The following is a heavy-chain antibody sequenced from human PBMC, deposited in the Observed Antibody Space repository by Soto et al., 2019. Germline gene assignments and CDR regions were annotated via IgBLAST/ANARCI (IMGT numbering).Heavy chain of an antibody. V-gene: IGHV5-51*01. D-gene: IGHD2-8*01. CDR1: GYRFSSYW. CDR3: ARQGSNGAYYYYGMDV. CDR2: IYPGDSDT. J-gene: IGHJ6*02. Sequence: GESLKISCKGSGYRFSSYWIAWVRQMPGKGLEWMGIIYPGDSDTKYSPSFQGQVTFSVDKSNSTAYLQWSSLKASDTAMYFCARQGSNGAYYYYGMDVWGQGTTVTVSS.